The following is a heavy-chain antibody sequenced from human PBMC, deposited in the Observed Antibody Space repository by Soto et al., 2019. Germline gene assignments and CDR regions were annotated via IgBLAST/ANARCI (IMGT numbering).Heavy chain of an antibody. Sequence: QVQLVESGGGVVQPWRSLRLSCAASGFTFSSYAMHWVRQAPGKGLEWVAVISYDGSNKYYADSVKGRFTISRDNSKNTLYLQMNSLRAEDTAVYYCARPGGSGYWRGMGVDYWGQGTLVTVSS. V-gene: IGHV3-30-3*01. CDR1: GFTFSSYA. J-gene: IGHJ4*02. CDR2: ISYDGSNK. D-gene: IGHD3-22*01. CDR3: ARPGGSGYWRGMGVDY.